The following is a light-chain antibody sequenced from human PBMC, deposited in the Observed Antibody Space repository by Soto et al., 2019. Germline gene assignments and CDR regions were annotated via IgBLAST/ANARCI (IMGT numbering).Light chain of an antibody. CDR3: CSYAGSSTWV. CDR2: EDS. Sequence: QSALTQPASVSGSPGQSITISCTGTNSDVGTYNLVSWYQHHPGKAPKLIIHEDSKRPSGVSYRFSGSKSGNTASLTLSGLQAEDEAYYYCCSYAGSSTWVFGGGTKLTVL. CDR1: NSDVGTYNL. J-gene: IGLJ3*02. V-gene: IGLV2-23*01.